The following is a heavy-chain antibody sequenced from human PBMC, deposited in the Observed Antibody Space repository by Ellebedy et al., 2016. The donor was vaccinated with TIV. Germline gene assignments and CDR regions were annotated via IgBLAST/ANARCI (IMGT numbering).Heavy chain of an antibody. CDR1: GFSFSANG. D-gene: IGHD1-26*01. V-gene: IGHV3-33*01. CDR2: IWYDGSTK. Sequence: GESLKISCTASGFSFSANGRNWVRQAPGKGLEWVAIIWYDGSTKYYADSLKGRFTISSDNSKNTLYLQMNSLRADDTAVYYCARVGPPPYLGATDYWGPGTLVTVSS. J-gene: IGHJ4*02. CDR3: ARVGPPPYLGATDY.